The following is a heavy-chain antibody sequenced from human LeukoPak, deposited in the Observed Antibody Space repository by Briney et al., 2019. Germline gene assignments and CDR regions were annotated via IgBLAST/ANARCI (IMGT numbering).Heavy chain of an antibody. D-gene: IGHD1-26*01. CDR2: ISGSGDDT. CDR1: GFTVSRYA. Sequence: PGGSLRLSCAASGFTVSRYAMNWVRQAPGKGLEWASGISGSGDDTYYADSVKGRFTISRDDSKNMLYLQMNSLRAEDTAEYYCARGGASSLPFDYWGQGTLVTVSS. V-gene: IGHV3-23*01. CDR3: ARGGASSLPFDY. J-gene: IGHJ4*02.